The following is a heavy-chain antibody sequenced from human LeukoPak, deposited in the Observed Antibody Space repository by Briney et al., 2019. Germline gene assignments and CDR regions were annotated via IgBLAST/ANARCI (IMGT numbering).Heavy chain of an antibody. CDR1: GYTFTSYG. D-gene: IGHD3-10*01. J-gene: IGHJ4*02. V-gene: IGHV1-18*01. Sequence: GASVKVSCKASGYTFTSYGISWVRQAPGQGLEWMGWISAYNGNTNYAQKLQGRVTMTTDTSTSTAYMELSSLRSEDTAVYYCARGDPMVRGVIITGGFDYWGQGTLVTVSS. CDR2: ISAYNGNT. CDR3: ARGDPMVRGVIITGGFDY.